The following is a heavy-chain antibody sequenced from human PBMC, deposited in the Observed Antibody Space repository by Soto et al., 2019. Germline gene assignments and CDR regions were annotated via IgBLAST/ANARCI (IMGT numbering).Heavy chain of an antibody. Sequence: ASETLSLTCTVSGGSISSYYWSWIRQPPGKGLEWIGYIYYSGSTNYNPSLKSRVTISVDTSKNQFSLKLSSVTAADTAAYYCARTLYSYGPRFDYWGQGTLVTVSS. V-gene: IGHV4-59*01. CDR2: IYYSGST. D-gene: IGHD5-18*01. CDR1: GGSISSYY. J-gene: IGHJ4*02. CDR3: ARTLYSYGPRFDY.